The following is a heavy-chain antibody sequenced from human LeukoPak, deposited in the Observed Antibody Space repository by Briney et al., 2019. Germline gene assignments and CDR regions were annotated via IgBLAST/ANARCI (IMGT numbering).Heavy chain of an antibody. V-gene: IGHV3-23*01. CDR3: AKLAAYYDVLTAYSDY. CDR2: IIGSGRNT. D-gene: IGHD3-9*01. CDR1: GFTFSSYA. J-gene: IGHJ4*02. Sequence: PGGSLRLSCAGSGFTFSSYAMTWVRQAPGKGLEWVSTIIGSGRNTYYADSVKGRFTISRDNSKNTLYLQMNSLRAEDTAVYYCAKLAAYYDVLTAYSDYWGQGTLVTVSS.